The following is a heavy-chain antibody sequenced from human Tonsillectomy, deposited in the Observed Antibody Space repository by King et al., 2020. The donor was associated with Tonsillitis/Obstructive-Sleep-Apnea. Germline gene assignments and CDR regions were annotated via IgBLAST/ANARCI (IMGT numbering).Heavy chain of an antibody. CDR3: ARKAYCSGGSCYSNFDL. V-gene: IGHV7-4-1*02. J-gene: IGHJ2*01. D-gene: IGHD2-15*01. Sequence: QLVQSGSELKKPGASVKGSCKASGYTFTNYAMNWVRHAPGQGIECMGWINTNTGNPTYAQGFTGRFVFSLDTSINTAYLQISSLQAEDTSVYYCARKAYCSGGSCYSNFDLWGRGTLVTVSS. CDR1: GYTFTNYA. CDR2: INTNTGNP.